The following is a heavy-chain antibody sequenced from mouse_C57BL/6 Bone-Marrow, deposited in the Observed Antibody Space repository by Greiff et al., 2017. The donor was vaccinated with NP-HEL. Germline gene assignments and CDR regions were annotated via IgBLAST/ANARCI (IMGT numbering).Heavy chain of an antibody. J-gene: IGHJ2*01. CDR3: ARSVTTVVAQYYFDY. Sequence: LQQPGAELVRPGSSVKLSCKASGYTFTSYWMDWVKQRPGQGLEWIGNIYPSDSETHYNQKFKDKATLTVDKSSSTAYMQLSSLTSDDSAVYYCARSVTTVVAQYYFDYWGQGTTLTVSS. CDR2: IYPSDSET. V-gene: IGHV1-61*01. D-gene: IGHD1-1*01. CDR1: GYTFTSYW.